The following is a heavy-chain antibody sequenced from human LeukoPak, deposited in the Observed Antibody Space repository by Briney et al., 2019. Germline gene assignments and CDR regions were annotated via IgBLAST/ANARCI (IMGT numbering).Heavy chain of an antibody. CDR3: TTWGGGGH. Sequence: ASMKVSCTASGYTFTTFGITWIRQSPGQVLEWMGWISPYNGNTNYGLKFQGRLTLTTDTATSAAYMELRSLQSDDSAVYYCTTWGGGGHWGQGTLVSVSS. CDR2: ISPYNGNT. V-gene: IGHV1-18*01. D-gene: IGHD3-16*01. J-gene: IGHJ4*02. CDR1: GYTFTTFG.